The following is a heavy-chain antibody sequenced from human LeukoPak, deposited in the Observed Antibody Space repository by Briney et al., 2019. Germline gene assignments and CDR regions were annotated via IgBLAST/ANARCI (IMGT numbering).Heavy chain of an antibody. CDR2: INTDGTST. J-gene: IGHJ3*02. V-gene: IGHV3-74*01. CDR3: ARDDAFDI. Sequence: GGSLRLSCAASGFTFSSYRIHWVRQAPGKGLVWVSRINTDGTSTTYADSVKGRFTISRDNSKNTLYLQMNSLRAEDTAVYYCARDDAFDIWGQGTMVTVSS. CDR1: GFTFSSYR.